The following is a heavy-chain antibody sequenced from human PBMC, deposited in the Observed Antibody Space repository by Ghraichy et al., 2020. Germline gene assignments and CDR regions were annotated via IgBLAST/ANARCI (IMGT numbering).Heavy chain of an antibody. V-gene: IGHV1-18*01. J-gene: IGHJ4*02. D-gene: IGHD5-18*01. Sequence: ASVKVSCKASGYTFTSYGISWVRQAPGQGLEWMGWIRAYNGDTNYAQKLQGRVTMTTDTSTSTAYMELRSLRSDDTAVYYCARKGPSFTAIEVDYFDYWGQGTLVTVSS. CDR2: IRAYNGDT. CDR1: GYTFTSYG. CDR3: ARKGPSFTAIEVDYFDY.